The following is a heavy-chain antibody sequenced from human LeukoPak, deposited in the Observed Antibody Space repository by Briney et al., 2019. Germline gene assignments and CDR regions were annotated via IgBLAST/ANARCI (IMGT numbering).Heavy chain of an antibody. CDR3: ARGWYPDY. D-gene: IGHD6-13*01. V-gene: IGHV4-34*01. J-gene: IGHJ4*02. Sequence: SETLSLTCAVYGGSFSDYYWSWIRQPPGKGLEWIGEINHSGSTNYNPSLKSRVTISVDTSKNQFSLNVSSVTAADTAMYYCARGWYPDYWGQGTLVTVSS. CDR2: INHSGST. CDR1: GGSFSDYY.